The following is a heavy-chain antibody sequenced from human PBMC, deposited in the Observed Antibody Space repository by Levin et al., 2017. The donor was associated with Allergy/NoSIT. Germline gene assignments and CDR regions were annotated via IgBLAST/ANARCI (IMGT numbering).Heavy chain of an antibody. D-gene: IGHD3-22*01. CDR3: ARGGYESRGYYYYYYGMDV. J-gene: IGHJ6*02. CDR2: IYIGGTT. V-gene: IGHV4-4*07. Sequence: PSETLSLTCTVSGDSFSRYHWNWIRQPAGKGLEWIGRIYIGGTTSYNPSLKSRVTLSIDTSEKQFSLNLMSVTAADTAVYYCARGGYESRGYYYYYYGMDVWGQGTTVTVSS. CDR1: GDSFSRYH.